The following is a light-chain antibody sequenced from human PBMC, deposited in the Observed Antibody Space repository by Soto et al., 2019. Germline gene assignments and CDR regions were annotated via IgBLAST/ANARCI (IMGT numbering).Light chain of an antibody. V-gene: IGKV1-12*01. J-gene: IGKJ1*01. Sequence: DIQMTQSPPSVSASIGDRVTITCRASQDINSWLAWYQQKPGEAPKFLIYPASSLQSGVPSRFSGSGYGTDFTLTISSLQPEDFATYYCQQAYSFPPTFGQGTKVEIK. CDR1: QDINSW. CDR2: PAS. CDR3: QQAYSFPPT.